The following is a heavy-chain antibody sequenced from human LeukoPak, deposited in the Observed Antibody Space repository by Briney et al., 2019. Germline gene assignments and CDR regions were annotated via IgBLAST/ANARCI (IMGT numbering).Heavy chain of an antibody. CDR1: GFTFSSYG. CDR2: ISYDGSNK. Sequence: GGSLRISCAASGFTFSSYGMHWVRQAPGKGLEWVAVISYDGSNKYYADSVKGRFTISRDNSKNTLYLQMNSLRAEDTAVYYCAKDGLGPPMVYFDYWGQGTLVTVSS. J-gene: IGHJ4*02. V-gene: IGHV3-30*18. CDR3: AKDGLGPPMVYFDY. D-gene: IGHD3-10*01.